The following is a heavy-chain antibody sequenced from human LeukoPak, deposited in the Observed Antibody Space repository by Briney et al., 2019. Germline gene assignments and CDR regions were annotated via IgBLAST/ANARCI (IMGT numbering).Heavy chain of an antibody. D-gene: IGHD3-3*02. V-gene: IGHV4-61*01. CDR1: GGSVSSGSYY. CDR3: ATSPRRALANWFDP. J-gene: IGHJ5*02. CDR2: IYYSGST. Sequence: PSETLSLTCTVSGGSVSSGSYYWSWIRQPPGKGLEWIGYIYYSGSTNYNPSLKSRVTISVDTSKNQFSLKLSSVTAADTAVYYCATSPRRALANWFDPWGQGTLVTVSS.